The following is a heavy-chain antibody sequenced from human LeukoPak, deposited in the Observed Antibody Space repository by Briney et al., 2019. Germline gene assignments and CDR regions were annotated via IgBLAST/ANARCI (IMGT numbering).Heavy chain of an antibody. CDR3: ARVHYSGSGLSSFFDF. J-gene: IGHJ4*02. Sequence: PSGTLSLTCTVSGGSISSGGYYWSWIRQHPGKGLEWIGYIYYSGSTYYNPSLKSRVTISVDTSKNQFSLKLSSVTAADTAVYYCARVHYSGSGLSSFFDFWGQGALVTVSS. V-gene: IGHV4-31*03. CDR2: IYYSGST. D-gene: IGHD3-10*01. CDR1: GGSISSGGYY.